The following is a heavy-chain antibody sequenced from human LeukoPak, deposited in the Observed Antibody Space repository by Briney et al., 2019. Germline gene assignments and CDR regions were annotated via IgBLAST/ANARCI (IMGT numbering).Heavy chain of an antibody. Sequence: GGSLRLSCAASGFTFSSYGMHWVRQAPGKGLEWVAVIWYDGSNKYYADSVKGRFTISRDNSKNTLYLQMNSPRAEDTAVYYCARDTAMANFDYWGQGTLVTVSS. CDR2: IWYDGSNK. J-gene: IGHJ4*02. CDR3: ARDTAMANFDY. V-gene: IGHV3-33*01. CDR1: GFTFSSYG. D-gene: IGHD5-18*01.